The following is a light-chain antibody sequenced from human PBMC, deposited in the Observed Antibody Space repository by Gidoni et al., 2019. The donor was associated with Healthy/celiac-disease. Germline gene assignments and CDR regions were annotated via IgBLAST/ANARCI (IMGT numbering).Light chain of an antibody. CDR3: QQLNSYPLT. CDR2: AAS. V-gene: IGKV1-9*01. CDR1: QGISSY. J-gene: IGKJ4*01. Sequence: DIQLPQSPSFLSASVGDRVTITCRASQGISSYLAWYQQKPGKAPKLLIYAASTLQSGVPSRFSGSGSGTECTLTISSLQPEDFATYYCQQLNSYPLTFGGGTKVEIK.